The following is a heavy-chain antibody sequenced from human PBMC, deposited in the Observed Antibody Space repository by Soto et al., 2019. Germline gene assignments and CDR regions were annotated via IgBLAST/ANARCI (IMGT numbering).Heavy chain of an antibody. CDR2: IRSKAYGGTT. CDR3: TRQGQYQLLSSSSFDY. D-gene: IGHD2-2*01. CDR1: GFTFGDYA. V-gene: IGHV3-49*03. Sequence: GGSLRLSCTASGFTFGDYAMSWFRQAPGKGLEWVGFIRSKAYGGTTEYAASVKGRFTISSDDSKSIAYLQMNSLKTEDTAVYYCTRQGQYQLLSSSSFDYWGQGTLVTVSS. J-gene: IGHJ4*02.